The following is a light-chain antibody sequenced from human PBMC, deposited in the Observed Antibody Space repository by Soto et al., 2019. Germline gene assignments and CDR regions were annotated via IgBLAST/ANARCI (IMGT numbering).Light chain of an antibody. CDR1: QTVSNSY. CDR2: GAS. V-gene: IGKV3-20*01. Sequence: EIVLTQSPGTLSLSPGERATLSCRASQTVSNSYLAWYQQKPGQAPRLLIYGASSRATDIPDRFSASGSGTDFTLPLSRLEPEDFAVYYCQQYGSSSWTFGQGTKVEIK. J-gene: IGKJ1*01. CDR3: QQYGSSSWT.